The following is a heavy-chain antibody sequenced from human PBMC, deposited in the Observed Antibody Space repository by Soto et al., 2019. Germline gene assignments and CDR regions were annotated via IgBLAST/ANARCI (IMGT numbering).Heavy chain of an antibody. CDR2: INAGNGNT. CDR1: GYTFTSYA. V-gene: IGHV1-3*01. CDR3: ARSIVVVTALDY. D-gene: IGHD2-21*02. Sequence: ASVKVSCKASGYTFTSYAMHWVRQAPGQRLEWMGWINAGNGNTKYSQKFQGRVTITRDTSASAAYMELSSLRSEDTAVYYCARSIVVVTALDYWGQGTLVTVS. J-gene: IGHJ4*02.